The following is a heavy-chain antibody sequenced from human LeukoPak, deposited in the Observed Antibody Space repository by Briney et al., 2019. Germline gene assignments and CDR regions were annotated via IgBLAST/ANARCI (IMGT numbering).Heavy chain of an antibody. D-gene: IGHD5-24*01. Sequence: ASVKVSFKASGYTFTGYYMHWVRQAPGQGLEWMGWINPNSGGTEYAEKFQGRVTMTRDTSISTFYMELSSLRSDDTALYYCARDPVRRDGYNLDYWGQGTLVTVSS. CDR1: GYTFTGYY. V-gene: IGHV1-2*02. CDR3: ARDPVRRDGYNLDY. CDR2: INPNSGGT. J-gene: IGHJ4*02.